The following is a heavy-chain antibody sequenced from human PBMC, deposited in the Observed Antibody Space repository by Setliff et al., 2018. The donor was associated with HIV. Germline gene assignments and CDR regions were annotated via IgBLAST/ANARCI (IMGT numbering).Heavy chain of an antibody. CDR3: AKGYTWSVVGALDV. Sequence: GASVKVSCKASGYTFISYGISWVRQAPGQGLEWLGWISAYNGNTNYAQKLQGRVTMTTDTSTTAAYMELRSLTSDDTAMYYCAKGYTWSVVGALDVWGQGTRVTVSS. CDR2: ISAYNGNT. CDR1: GYTFISYG. D-gene: IGHD1-1*01. V-gene: IGHV1-18*01. J-gene: IGHJ3*01.